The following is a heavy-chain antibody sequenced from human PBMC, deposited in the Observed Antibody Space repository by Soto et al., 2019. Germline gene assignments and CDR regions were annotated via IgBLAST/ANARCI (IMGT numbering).Heavy chain of an antibody. Sequence: SETLSLTCTSSGCSISSYYWSWIRQPPGKGLERIGYIYYSGSTNYNPSLKSRVTISVDTSKNQFSLKLSSVTAADTAVYYCARHRFLEWSDRGEFDYWGQRTLVTVSS. V-gene: IGHV4-59*08. D-gene: IGHD3-3*01. J-gene: IGHJ4*02. CDR3: ARHRFLEWSDRGEFDY. CDR2: IYYSGST. CDR1: GCSISSYY.